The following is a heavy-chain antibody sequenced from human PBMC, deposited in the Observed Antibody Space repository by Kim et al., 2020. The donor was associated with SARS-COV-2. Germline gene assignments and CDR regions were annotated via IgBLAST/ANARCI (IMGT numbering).Heavy chain of an antibody. V-gene: IGHV4-34*01. D-gene: IGHD3-10*01. CDR3: ARGRYYYGSGSYPRAAFDI. Sequence: SETLSLTCAVYGGSFSGYYWSWIRQPPGKGLEWIGEINHSGSTNYNPSLKSRVTISVDTSKNQFSLKLSSVTAADTAVYYCARGRYYYGSGSYPRAAFDIWGQGTMVTVSS. CDR1: GGSFSGYY. CDR2: INHSGST. J-gene: IGHJ3*02.